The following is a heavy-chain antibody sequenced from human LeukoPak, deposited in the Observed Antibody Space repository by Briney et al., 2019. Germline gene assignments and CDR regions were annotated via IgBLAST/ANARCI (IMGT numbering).Heavy chain of an antibody. Sequence: SGRSLRLSSAASVFTFTVYSMNCGRLAPGKGLEWVSSISSSSRYIYYADSVKGRFTISRDNAKNSLSLQMNSLRDEDTAVYYCASPYCSGGSCYDAFDIWGEGTMVTVSS. J-gene: IGHJ3*02. CDR2: ISSSSRYI. CDR1: VFTFTVYS. CDR3: ASPYCSGGSCYDAFDI. V-gene: IGHV3-21*01. D-gene: IGHD2-15*01.